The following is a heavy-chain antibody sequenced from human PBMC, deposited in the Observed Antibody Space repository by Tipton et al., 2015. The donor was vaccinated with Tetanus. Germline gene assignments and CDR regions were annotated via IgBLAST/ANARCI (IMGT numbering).Heavy chain of an antibody. J-gene: IGHJ6*02. CDR3: ARGSRAARGYDCYGIDV. Sequence: TLSLTCAVYGGSFSGYYWSWIRQPPGKGLEWIGEINHSGSTNYNPSLKSRVTISVDTSKNQFSLKLSSVTAADTAVYYCARGSRAARGYDCYGIDVWGQGTTVTVSS. D-gene: IGHD6-6*01. CDR2: INHSGST. V-gene: IGHV4-34*01. CDR1: GGSFSGYY.